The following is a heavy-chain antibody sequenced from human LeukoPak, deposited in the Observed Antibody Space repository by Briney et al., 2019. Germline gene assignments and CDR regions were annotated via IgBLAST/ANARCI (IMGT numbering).Heavy chain of an antibody. CDR3: ATQRWWARYCSSTSCPTYYFDY. CDR1: GGTFSSYA. D-gene: IGHD2-2*01. Sequence: SVKVSCKASGGTFSSYAISWVRQAPGQGLEWMGGIIPIFGTANYAQKFQGRVTITADESTSTAYMELSSLRSECTAVYYCATQRWWARYCSSTSCPTYYFDYWGQGTLVTVSS. J-gene: IGHJ4*02. V-gene: IGHV1-69*13. CDR2: IIPIFGTA.